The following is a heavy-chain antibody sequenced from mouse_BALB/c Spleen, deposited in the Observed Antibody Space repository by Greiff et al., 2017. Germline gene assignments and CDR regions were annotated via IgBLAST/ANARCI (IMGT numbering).Heavy chain of an antibody. CDR3: ASGGYYFDY. CDR2: INPSSGYT. CDR1: GYTFTSYT. V-gene: IGHV1-4*01. J-gene: IGHJ2*01. Sequence: VQLVESGAELARPGASVKMSCKASGYTFTSYTMHWVKQRPGQGLEWIGYINPSSGYTNYNQKFKDKATLTADKSSSTAYMQLSSLTSEDSAVYYCASGGYYFDYWGQGTTLTVSS.